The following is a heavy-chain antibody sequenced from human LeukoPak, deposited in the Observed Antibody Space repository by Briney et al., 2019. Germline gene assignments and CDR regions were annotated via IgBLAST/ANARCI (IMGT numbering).Heavy chain of an antibody. Sequence: SETLSLTCTVYGGSFSGYYWSWIRQPPGKGLEWIGEINHSGSTNYSPSLKSRVTISVDTSKNQFSLKLSSVTAADTAVYYCARLYYYDSSGYREIWGQGTMVTVSS. CDR3: ARLYYYDSSGYREI. CDR2: INHSGST. D-gene: IGHD3-22*01. J-gene: IGHJ3*02. V-gene: IGHV4-34*01. CDR1: GGSFSGYY.